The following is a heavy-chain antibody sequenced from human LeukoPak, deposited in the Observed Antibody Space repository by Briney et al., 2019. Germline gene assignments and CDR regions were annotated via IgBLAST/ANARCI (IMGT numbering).Heavy chain of an antibody. V-gene: IGHV3-23*01. CDR1: GFTFSGYA. CDR2: ISGTGGST. Sequence: GGSLRLSCAASGFTFSGYAMTWVRQAPGKGLEWVSIISGTGGSTYYADSVKGRFTISRDNPKNTLYLQMNSLRAEDTAVYYCAKVLHSSGWYDFDYWGQGTLVTVSS. J-gene: IGHJ4*02. CDR3: AKVLHSSGWYDFDY. D-gene: IGHD6-19*01.